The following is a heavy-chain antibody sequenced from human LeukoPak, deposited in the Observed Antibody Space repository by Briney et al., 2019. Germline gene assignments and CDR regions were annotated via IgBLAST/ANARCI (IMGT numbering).Heavy chain of an antibody. J-gene: IGHJ4*02. D-gene: IGHD2-15*01. CDR1: GDSISSRSYY. Sequence: SETLSLTCTVSGDSISSRSYYWGWNRQPPGKGLEWIESIYYSECTYYRPSLKSRVTISIDTSKNQFSLKLNSVTAADTAVYYCARDRYCSGRSCYGPPDYWGQGVLVTVSS. CDR2: IYYSECT. V-gene: IGHV4-39*07. CDR3: ARDRYCSGRSCYGPPDY.